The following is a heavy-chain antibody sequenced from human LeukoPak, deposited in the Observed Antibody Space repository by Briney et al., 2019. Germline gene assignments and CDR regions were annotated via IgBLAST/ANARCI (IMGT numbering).Heavy chain of an antibody. CDR1: GGSFSGYY. CDR3: ARRGYSSSWRKGDWFDP. CDR2: INHSGST. Sequence: SETLSLTCAVYGGSFSGYYWSWIRQPPGKGLEWIGEINHSGSTNYNPSLKSRVTISVDTSKNQFSLKLSSVTAADTAVYYCARRGYSSSWRKGDWFDPWGQGTLVTVSS. V-gene: IGHV4-34*01. D-gene: IGHD6-13*01. J-gene: IGHJ5*02.